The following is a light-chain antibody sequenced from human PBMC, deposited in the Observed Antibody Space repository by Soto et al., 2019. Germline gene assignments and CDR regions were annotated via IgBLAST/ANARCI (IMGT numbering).Light chain of an antibody. Sequence: SALAQPASVSGSPGQSITISCTGTSSDVGRYNYVSWYQQHPGKAPKLLIHEVSYRPSGVSSRFSGSKSGNTASLTISGLQAEDEAEYHCCSYTNRATYVFGTGTKLTVL. V-gene: IGLV2-14*01. CDR3: CSYTNRATYV. J-gene: IGLJ1*01. CDR2: EVS. CDR1: SSDVGRYNY.